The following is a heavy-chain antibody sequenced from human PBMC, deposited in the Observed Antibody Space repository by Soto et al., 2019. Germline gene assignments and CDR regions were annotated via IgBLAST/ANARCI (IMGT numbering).Heavy chain of an antibody. CDR1: GFTFSSYW. CDR3: ASSLPTDYYDSSGYLDY. V-gene: IGHV3-7*05. J-gene: IGHJ4*02. CDR2: IKQDGSEK. Sequence: GGSLRLSCAASGFTFSSYWMSWVRQAPGKGLEWVANIKQDGSEKYYVDSAKGRFTISRDNAKNSLYLQMNSLRAEDTAVYYCASSLPTDYYDSSGYLDYWGQGTLVTVSS. D-gene: IGHD3-22*01.